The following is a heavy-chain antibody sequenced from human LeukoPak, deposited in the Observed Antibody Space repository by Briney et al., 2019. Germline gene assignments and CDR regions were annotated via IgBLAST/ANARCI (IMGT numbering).Heavy chain of an antibody. V-gene: IGHV3-7*01. CDR2: IKQDGTEK. Sequence: GGSLRLSCAASGFPFTTYWLAWVRQPPGKGLEWVANIKQDGTEKYYVDSVKGRFTISRDNARNSLYLQMNSLRADDTAVYHCARGDPDISFGVVGEAFDIWGQGTMVTVSS. J-gene: IGHJ3*02. CDR3: ARGDPDISFGVVGEAFDI. D-gene: IGHD3-3*01. CDR1: GFPFTTYW.